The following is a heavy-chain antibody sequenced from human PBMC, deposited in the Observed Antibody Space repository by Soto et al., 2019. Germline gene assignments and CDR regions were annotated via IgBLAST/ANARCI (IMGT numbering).Heavy chain of an antibody. J-gene: IGHJ4*02. Sequence: GGSPRLSCAASGFTFSSHAMSWVLQAPGKGLEWVSAISGSGGSTYYADSVKGRFTISRDNSKNTLYLQMNSLRAEDTAVYYCATPKQAASVYGERGFDYWGQGTLVTVSS. V-gene: IGHV3-23*01. D-gene: IGHD4-17*01. CDR2: ISGSGGST. CDR3: ATPKQAASVYGERGFDY. CDR1: GFTFSSHA.